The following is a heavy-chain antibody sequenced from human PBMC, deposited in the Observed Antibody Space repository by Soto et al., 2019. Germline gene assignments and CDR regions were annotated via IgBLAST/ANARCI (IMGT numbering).Heavy chain of an antibody. CDR3: ARDQDGAGGTADY. J-gene: IGHJ4*02. CDR1: GFTLRNYW. Sequence: EVQLVESGGGLVQPGGSLRLSCVASGFTLRNYWIHWFRQAPGKGRVWVSRITNDGSTTYYADSVKGRFTISRDNAKNTLYLQVNSLRVEDTAVYYCARDQDGAGGTADYWGQGTLVTVS. V-gene: IGHV3-74*01. D-gene: IGHD1-26*01. CDR2: ITNDGSTT.